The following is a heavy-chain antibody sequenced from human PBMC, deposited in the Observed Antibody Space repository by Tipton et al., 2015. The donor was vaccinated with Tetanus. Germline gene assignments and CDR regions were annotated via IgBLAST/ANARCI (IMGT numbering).Heavy chain of an antibody. CDR3: AKDQDYGDYFGVDY. CDR2: ISWNSGSI. CDR1: GFTFDDYA. Sequence: SLRLSCAASGFTFDDYAMHWVRQAPGKGLEWVSGISWNSGSIGYADSVKGRFTISRDNAKNTLYLQMNSLRAEDTAVYFCAKDQDYGDYFGVDYWGQGTLVTVSS. V-gene: IGHV3-9*01. J-gene: IGHJ4*02. D-gene: IGHD4-17*01.